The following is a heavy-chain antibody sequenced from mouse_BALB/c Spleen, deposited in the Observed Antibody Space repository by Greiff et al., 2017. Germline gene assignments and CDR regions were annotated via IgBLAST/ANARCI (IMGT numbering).Heavy chain of an antibody. Sequence: EVKLQESGAELVKPGASVKLSCTASGFNIKDTYMHWVKQRPEQGLEWIGRIDPANGNTKYDPKFQGKATITADTSSNTAYLQLSSLTSEDTAVYYCARSLYGNYEYYFDYWGQGTTLTVSS. D-gene: IGHD2-1*01. CDR2: IDPANGNT. CDR3: ARSLYGNYEYYFDY. CDR1: GFNIKDTY. V-gene: IGHV14-3*02. J-gene: IGHJ2*01.